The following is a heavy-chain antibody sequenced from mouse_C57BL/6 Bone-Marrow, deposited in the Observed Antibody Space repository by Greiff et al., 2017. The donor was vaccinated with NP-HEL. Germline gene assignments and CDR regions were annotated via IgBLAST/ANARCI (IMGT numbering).Heavy chain of an antibody. V-gene: IGHV1-15*01. D-gene: IGHD2-3*01. CDR1: GYTFTDYE. J-gene: IGHJ2*01. CDR2: IDPETGGT. CDR3: TSAPDGYYEDFDY. Sequence: QVQLQQSGAELVRPGASVTLSCQASGYTFTDYEMHWVKQTPVHGLEWIGAIDPETGGTAYNQKFQGKAILTADKSSSTAYMVLRSLTSEDSAVYYCTSAPDGYYEDFDYWGQGTTLTVSS.